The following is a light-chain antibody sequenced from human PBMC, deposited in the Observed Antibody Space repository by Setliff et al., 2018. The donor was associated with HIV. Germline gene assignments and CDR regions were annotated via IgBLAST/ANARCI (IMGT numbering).Light chain of an antibody. J-gene: IGLJ1*01. Sequence: QSALTQPASVSGSPGQSITISCTGTSRDLGVSNYVSWYQQLPGKAPKLMIFQVINRPSGVSNRFSGSKSGNTASLTISGLQAEDEANYYCSASRPSTNLVVFGTGTKVTVL. CDR3: SASRPSTNLVV. CDR1: SRDLGVSNY. CDR2: QVI. V-gene: IGLV2-14*01.